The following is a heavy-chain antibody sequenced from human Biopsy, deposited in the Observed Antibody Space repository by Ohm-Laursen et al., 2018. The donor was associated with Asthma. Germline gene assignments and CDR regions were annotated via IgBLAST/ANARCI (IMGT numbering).Heavy chain of an antibody. CDR3: ARDKPSHIDFYYGMDV. V-gene: IGHV3-30-3*01. J-gene: IGHJ6*02. Sequence: SLTLSCSASGFTFSSYAMHWVRQAPGKGLEWVAVISYDGSNKYYADSVKGRFTISRDNSKNTLYLQMNSLGAEDTAVYYCARDKPSHIDFYYGMDVWGQGTTVTVSS. CDR2: ISYDGSNK. CDR1: GFTFSSYA.